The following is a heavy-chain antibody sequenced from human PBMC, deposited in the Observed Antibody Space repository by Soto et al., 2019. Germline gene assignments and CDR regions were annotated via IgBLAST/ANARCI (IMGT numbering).Heavy chain of an antibody. Sequence: LRLSCAASGFTFSSYSMNWVRQAPGRGLEWVAAISGTSDYIYYADSVKGRFTISRDNVKTSLYIQMNSLRAEDTAVYYCARDHRYCSGSSCRPYYYYYGMDVWGQGTTVTVSS. CDR2: ISGTSDYI. J-gene: IGHJ6*02. V-gene: IGHV3-21*01. D-gene: IGHD2-15*01. CDR3: ARDHRYCSGSSCRPYYYYYGMDV. CDR1: GFTFSSYS.